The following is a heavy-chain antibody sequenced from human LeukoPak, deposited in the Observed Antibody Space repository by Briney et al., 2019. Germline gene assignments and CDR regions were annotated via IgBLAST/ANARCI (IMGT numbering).Heavy chain of an antibody. Sequence: GGSLRLSCAASGFTVSSNYMSWVRQAPGKGLEWVSVIYSGGSTYYADSFKGRFTITRDNSKNTLYIQMNSLRAEDTAVYYCARDPQLLPDVAYCGGDCYPGGGAFDIWGQGTMVTVSS. CDR3: ARDPQLLPDVAYCGGDCYPGGGAFDI. CDR2: IYSGGST. J-gene: IGHJ3*02. V-gene: IGHV3-66*01. CDR1: GFTVSSNY. D-gene: IGHD2-21*02.